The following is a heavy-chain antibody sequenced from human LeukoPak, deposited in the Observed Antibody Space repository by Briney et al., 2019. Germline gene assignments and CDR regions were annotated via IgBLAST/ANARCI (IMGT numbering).Heavy chain of an antibody. D-gene: IGHD4-17*01. CDR3: ARGHGDYPSFDY. V-gene: IGHV1-2*02. Sequence: GASVKVSCKASGYTFDGYYMYWVRQAPGQGLEWMGWIHPDTAGTNHGQDFQGRVTMTSDTSISTVYMELSRLTSDDTAVYYCARGHGDYPSFDYWGQGTLVTVSS. J-gene: IGHJ4*02. CDR2: IHPDTAGT. CDR1: GYTFDGYY.